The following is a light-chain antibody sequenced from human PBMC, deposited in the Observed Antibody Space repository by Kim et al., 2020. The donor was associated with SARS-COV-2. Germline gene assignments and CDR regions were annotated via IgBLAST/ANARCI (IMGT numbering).Light chain of an antibody. CDR2: LTSDGYH. V-gene: IGLV4-69*01. Sequence: SVKVTGPRRSGNSNYRMAWPPHQPEKGPRYLMNLTSDGYHTKGDGIPDRFSGSSSGAERYLTISSLQSDDEADYYCQTWGTGINWVFGGGTQLTVL. CDR3: QTWGTGINWV. CDR1: SGNSNYR. J-gene: IGLJ3*02.